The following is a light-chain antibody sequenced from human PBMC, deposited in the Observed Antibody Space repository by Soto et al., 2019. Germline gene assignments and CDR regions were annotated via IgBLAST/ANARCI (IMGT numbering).Light chain of an antibody. CDR1: SSDVGGYNY. CDR2: DVS. V-gene: IGLV2-11*01. CDR3: SSYATSTPYV. Sequence: QSALTQPRSVSGSPGQSVTISCTGTSSDVGGYNYVSWYQQHPGKAPKLMIYDVSKRPSGVPDRFSGSRSGNTATLTISGLQAEDEADYYCSSYATSTPYVFGRGTRSPS. J-gene: IGLJ1*01.